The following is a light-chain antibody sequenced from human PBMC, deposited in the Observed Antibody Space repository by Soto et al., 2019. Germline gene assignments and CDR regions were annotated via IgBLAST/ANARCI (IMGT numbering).Light chain of an antibody. CDR1: QSISND. J-gene: IGKJ1*01. CDR2: DAS. V-gene: IGKV3-15*01. Sequence: EIVMTQSPATLSLSPAEKATLSCRASQSISNDFAWFQQKPGQGPRLLIYDASTRATGIPARISGSGSGTEFTLTISSLQSEDFAVYYCQQYNNWPRTFGQGTKVDVK. CDR3: QQYNNWPRT.